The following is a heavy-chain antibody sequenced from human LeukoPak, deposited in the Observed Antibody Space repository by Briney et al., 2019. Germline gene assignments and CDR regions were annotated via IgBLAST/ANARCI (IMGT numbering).Heavy chain of an antibody. V-gene: IGHV4-34*01. CDR2: INHSGST. CDR3: ARGLSPRINMVRGVRPPFRGVFDY. CDR1: GVSFSGYY. Sequence: SETLSLTCAVYGVSFSGYYWSWIRQPPGKGLEWIGEINHSGSTNYNPSLKSRVNISVDTSKNQFSLKLSSVTAADTAVYYCARGLSPRINMVRGVRPPFRGVFDYWGQGTLVTVSS. D-gene: IGHD3-10*01. J-gene: IGHJ4*02.